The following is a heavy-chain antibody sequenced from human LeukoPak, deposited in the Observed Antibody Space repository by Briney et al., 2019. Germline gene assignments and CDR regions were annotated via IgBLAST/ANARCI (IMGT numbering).Heavy chain of an antibody. D-gene: IGHD3-22*01. CDR1: RFTFSSYA. V-gene: IGHV3-23*01. J-gene: IGHJ4*02. CDR3: AKCDSGGHHLYYFDY. Sequence: GGSLRLSCAASRFTFSSYAMSWVRQAPGKGLGWVSAIGGTGASTYYADSVKGRFTISRDNSKNTLYLQMNSLRAEDTAVYYCAKCDSGGHHLYYFDYWGQGALVTVSS. CDR2: IGGTGAST.